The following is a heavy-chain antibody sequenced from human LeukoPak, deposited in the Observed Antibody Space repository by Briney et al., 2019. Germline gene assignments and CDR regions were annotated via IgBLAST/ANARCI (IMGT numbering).Heavy chain of an antibody. Sequence: ASVKVSCKASGYTLTSYGISWVRQAPGQGLEWMGIINPSGGSTSYAQKFQGRVTMTRDMSTSTVYMELSSLRSEDTAVYYCARRLGVRWDLQAFDIWGQGTMVTVSS. V-gene: IGHV1-46*01. CDR3: ARRLGVRWDLQAFDI. D-gene: IGHD4-23*01. CDR2: INPSGGST. J-gene: IGHJ3*02. CDR1: GYTLTSYG.